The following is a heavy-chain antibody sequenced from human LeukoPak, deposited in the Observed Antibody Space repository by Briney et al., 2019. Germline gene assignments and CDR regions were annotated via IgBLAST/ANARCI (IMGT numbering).Heavy chain of an antibody. J-gene: IGHJ4*02. Sequence: PSETLSLXCTVSGGSISSYFWSWIRQPPGKGLEWIGYIYYTGSTNYNPSLKSRVTISVDTSKSHFSLRLSSVTAADTAVYYCARGCGSGGSCRSAIFDYWGQGALVTVSS. CDR3: ARGCGSGGSCRSAIFDY. CDR1: GGSISSYF. D-gene: IGHD2-15*01. V-gene: IGHV4-59*01. CDR2: IYYTGST.